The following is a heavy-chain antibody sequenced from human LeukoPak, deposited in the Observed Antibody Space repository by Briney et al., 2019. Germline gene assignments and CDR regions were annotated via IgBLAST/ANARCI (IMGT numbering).Heavy chain of an antibody. CDR1: GGSISSSSYY. CDR3: ARDLVAVAGTFYFDY. J-gene: IGHJ4*02. V-gene: IGHV4-39*07. Sequence: SETLSLTCTVSGGSISSSSYYWGWIRQPPGKGLEWIGSVYYTGASYYNPSLKSRVTISIDTSKNHFSLNLTSVTAADTAVYYCARDLVAVAGTFYFDYWGQGTLVTVSS. D-gene: IGHD6-19*01. CDR2: VYYTGAS.